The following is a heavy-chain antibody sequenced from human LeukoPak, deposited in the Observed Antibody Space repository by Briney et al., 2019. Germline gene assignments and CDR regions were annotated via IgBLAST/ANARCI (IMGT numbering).Heavy chain of an antibody. CDR2: ISTYGGST. CDR3: ARPNTEANGYYFDY. D-gene: IGHD5-18*01. CDR1: GYTFISYG. V-gene: IGHV1-18*01. Sequence: VSVKVSCKASGYTFISYGVSWVRQAPGQGLEWMGWISTYGGSTNYAQKLQGRVTVTTDTSTSTVYMELRSLRSDDTAVYYCARPNTEANGYYFDYWGQGTLVTVSS. J-gene: IGHJ4*02.